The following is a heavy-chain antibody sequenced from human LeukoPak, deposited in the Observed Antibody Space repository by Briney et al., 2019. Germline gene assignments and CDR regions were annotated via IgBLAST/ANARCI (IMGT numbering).Heavy chain of an antibody. J-gene: IGHJ4*02. CDR1: GGSISSSNW. V-gene: IGHV4-4*02. D-gene: IGHD3-22*01. CDR2: IYHSGST. CDR3: ARDQGGDYYDSSGYYAD. Sequence: SETLSLTCAVSGGSISSSNWWSWVRQPPGKGLEWIGEIYHSGSTNYNPSLKSRVTISVDKSKNQFSLKLSSVTAADTAVYYCARDQGGDYYDSSGYYADWGQGTLVTVSS.